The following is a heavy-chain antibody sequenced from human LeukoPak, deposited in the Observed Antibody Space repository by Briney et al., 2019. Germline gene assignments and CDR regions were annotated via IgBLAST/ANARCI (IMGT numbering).Heavy chain of an antibody. CDR2: IYYSGST. D-gene: IGHD1-26*01. Sequence: SETLSLTCTVSGGSISSSSYYWGWLRQPPGKGLEWIGSIYYSGSTYYNPSLKSRVTISVDTSKNQFSLKLSSVTAADTAVYYCARQKELVGATIDYWGQGTLVTVSS. CDR3: ARQKELVGATIDY. J-gene: IGHJ4*02. CDR1: GGSISSSSYY. V-gene: IGHV4-39*01.